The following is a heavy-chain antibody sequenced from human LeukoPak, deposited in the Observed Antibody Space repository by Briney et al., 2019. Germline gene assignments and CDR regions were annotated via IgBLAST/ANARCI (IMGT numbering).Heavy chain of an antibody. Sequence: AASVKVSCKASGYRFTRYGLSWVRQAPGQGLEWMGWIAAYNLKTNYAQNLQGRVTMTMDTSADTGYMELRSLRSDDTAVYYCARDLEPGCSYDSVFDLWGQGTLITVSS. CDR2: IAAYNLKT. CDR1: GYRFTRYG. D-gene: IGHD5-18*01. J-gene: IGHJ5*02. CDR3: ARDLEPGCSYDSVFDL. V-gene: IGHV1-18*01.